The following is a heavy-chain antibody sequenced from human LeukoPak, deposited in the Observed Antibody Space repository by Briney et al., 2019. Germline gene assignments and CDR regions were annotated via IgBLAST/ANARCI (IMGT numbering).Heavy chain of an antibody. V-gene: IGHV3-30-3*01. D-gene: IGHD4-23*01. CDR1: GFTFSSYA. CDR2: ISYDGSNK. J-gene: IGHJ4*02. CDR3: ATLGPVRTTVVTLDY. Sequence: PGGSLRLSCAASGFTFSSYAMHWVRQAPGKGLEWVAVISYDGSNKYYADSVKGRFTISRDNSKNTLYLQMNSLRAEDTAVYYCATLGPVRTTVVTLDYWGQGTLVTVSS.